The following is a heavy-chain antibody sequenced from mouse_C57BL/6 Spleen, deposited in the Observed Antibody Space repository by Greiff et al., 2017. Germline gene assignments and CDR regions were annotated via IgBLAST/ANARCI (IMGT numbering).Heavy chain of an antibody. CDR3: APYGSSYEWYFDV. CDR1: GYTFTSYG. J-gene: IGHJ1*03. Sequence: VQLQQSGAELARPGASVKLSCKASGYTFTSYGISWVKQRTGQGLEWIGEIYPRSGNTYYNEKFKGKATLTADKSSSTAYMELRSLTSEDSAVYFCAPYGSSYEWYFDVWGTGTTVTVSS. V-gene: IGHV1-81*01. D-gene: IGHD1-1*01. CDR2: IYPRSGNT.